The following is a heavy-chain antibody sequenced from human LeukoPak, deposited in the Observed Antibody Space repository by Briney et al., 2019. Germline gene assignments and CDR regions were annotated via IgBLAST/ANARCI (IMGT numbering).Heavy chain of an antibody. Sequence: GGSLRLSCAASGFTFDDYAMHWVRQAPGKGLEWVAVISYDGSNKYYADSVKGRFTISRDNSKNTLYLQMNSLRAEDTAVYYCARVRGVAVYDYWGQGTLVTVSS. CDR3: ARVRGVAVYDY. CDR2: ISYDGSNK. CDR1: GFTFDDYA. D-gene: IGHD2-15*01. V-gene: IGHV3-30*04. J-gene: IGHJ4*02.